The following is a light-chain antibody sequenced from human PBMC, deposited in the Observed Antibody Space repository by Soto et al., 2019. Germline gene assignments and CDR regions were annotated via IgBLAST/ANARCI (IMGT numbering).Light chain of an antibody. Sequence: QSALTQPASVSGSPGQSIAISCTGTSSDVGGYSYVSWYQQQPGKAPKLVISDVSNRPSGVSDRFSGSKSGNTASLTISGLQTEDEADYYCASYTTSSTYAFGTGTKLTVL. CDR1: SSDVGGYSY. CDR2: DVS. J-gene: IGLJ1*01. V-gene: IGLV2-14*01. CDR3: ASYTTSSTYA.